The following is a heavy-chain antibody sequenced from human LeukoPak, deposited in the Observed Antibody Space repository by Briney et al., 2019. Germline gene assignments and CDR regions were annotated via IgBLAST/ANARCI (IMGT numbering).Heavy chain of an antibody. D-gene: IGHD3-10*01. J-gene: IGHJ4*02. CDR1: GGSISSSSYY. CDR3: ASLWFGELSYYFDY. CDR2: IYYSGST. V-gene: IGHV4-39*01. Sequence: PSETLSLTCTVSGGSISSSSYYWDWIRQPPGKGLEWIGSIYYSGSTYYNPSLKSRVTISVDTSKNQFSLKLSSVTAADTAVYYCASLWFGELSYYFDYWGQGTLVTVSS.